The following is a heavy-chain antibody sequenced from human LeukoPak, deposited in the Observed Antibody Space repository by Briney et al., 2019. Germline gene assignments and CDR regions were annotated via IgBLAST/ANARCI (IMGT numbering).Heavy chain of an antibody. D-gene: IGHD3-10*01. V-gene: IGHV4-59*12. CDR1: GGSMSSYY. CDR2: IYYSGST. Sequence: SETLSLTCTVSGGSMSSYYWNWIRQPPGKGLEWMGYIYYSGSTNYSPSLKSRVTMSVDTSKNQFSLKLSSVTAADTAVYYCARVGGDNWFDPWGQGTLVTVSS. CDR3: ARVGGDNWFDP. J-gene: IGHJ5*02.